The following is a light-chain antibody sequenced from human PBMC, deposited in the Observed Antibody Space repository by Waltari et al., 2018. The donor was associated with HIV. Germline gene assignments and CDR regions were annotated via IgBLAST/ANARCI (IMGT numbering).Light chain of an antibody. Sequence: DIQMTQSPSSLSASVGDRVTITCRASQSISSYLNWYQQKPGKAPKLLIYAASSLQSGVPSRFSGSGSGIDFTLTISSLQPEDFATYFCPQSYSTPITFGQGTRLEIK. CDR3: PQSYSTPIT. CDR2: AAS. CDR1: QSISSY. V-gene: IGKV1-39*01. J-gene: IGKJ5*01.